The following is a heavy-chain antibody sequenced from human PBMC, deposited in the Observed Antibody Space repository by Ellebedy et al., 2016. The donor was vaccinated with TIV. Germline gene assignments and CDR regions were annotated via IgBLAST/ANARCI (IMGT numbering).Heavy chain of an antibody. V-gene: IGHV3-74*01. CDR1: GFTFSGYW. J-gene: IGHJ4*02. CDR2: INTDGTSR. Sequence: GESLKISCAASGFTFSGYWMHWVRQAPGKGLVWVSRINTDGTSRSYADSVKGRFTISRDNAKNTLYLQMNSLRAEDTAVYYCASRGVAVQGADYWGQGTLVTVSS. CDR3: ASRGVAVQGADY. D-gene: IGHD3-10*01.